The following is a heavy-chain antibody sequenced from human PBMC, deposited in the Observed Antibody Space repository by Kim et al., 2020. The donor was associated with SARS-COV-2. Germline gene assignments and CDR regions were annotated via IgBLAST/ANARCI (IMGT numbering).Heavy chain of an antibody. D-gene: IGHD6-13*01. Sequence: PVKGRFTISRDDSKNTLYLQMSSLRTEDTAVYYCTTDPPFVGIAAAGGDYWGQGTLVTVSS. V-gene: IGHV3-15*01. J-gene: IGHJ4*02. CDR3: TTDPPFVGIAAAGGDY.